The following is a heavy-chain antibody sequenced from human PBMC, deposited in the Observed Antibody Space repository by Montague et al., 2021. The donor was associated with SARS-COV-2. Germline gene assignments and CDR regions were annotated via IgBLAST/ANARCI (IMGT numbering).Heavy chain of an antibody. CDR1: GDSMTYFY. J-gene: IGHJ4*02. CDR3: AREATRTFDY. D-gene: IGHD1-1*01. V-gene: IGHV4-59*01. Sequence: SETLSLTCTVSGDSMTYFYWGWIRQTPEKGLEWIGYIFYRGTTKYNPSLESRVTITVDTSKDQFYLKLNSVTAADTAVYYCAREATRTFDYWGQGTRVTVSS. CDR2: IFYRGTT.